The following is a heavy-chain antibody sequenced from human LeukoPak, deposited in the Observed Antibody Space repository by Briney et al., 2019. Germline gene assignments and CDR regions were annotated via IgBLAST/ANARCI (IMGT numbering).Heavy chain of an antibody. Sequence: GSLRLSCTASGYTFSNHWMHWVRQAPGKGLVWVSRINTDGSSTTYADSVKGRFTISRDNAKNTLYLQMNRMRAENTAVYYCARDRGFGELYDWFAPWGQGTLVTVSS. V-gene: IGHV3-74*01. J-gene: IGHJ5*02. D-gene: IGHD3-10*01. CDR1: GYTFSNHW. CDR3: ARDRGFGELYDWFAP. CDR2: INTDGSST.